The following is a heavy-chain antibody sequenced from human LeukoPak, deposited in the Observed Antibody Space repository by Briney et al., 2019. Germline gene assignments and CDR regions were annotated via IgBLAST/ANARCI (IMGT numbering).Heavy chain of an antibody. J-gene: IGHJ4*02. Sequence: GGSLRLSCAASGFTFSSYAMSWVRQAPGKGLEWVSGISGSGGRTNYADSVKGRFTISRDNSKNTLYLQMNSLRAEDTAVYYCAKGQEYVWGSYRYTEGPYFDYWGQGTLVTVSS. V-gene: IGHV3-23*01. CDR3: AKGQEYVWGSYRYTEGPYFDY. D-gene: IGHD3-16*02. CDR1: GFTFSSYA. CDR2: ISGSGGRT.